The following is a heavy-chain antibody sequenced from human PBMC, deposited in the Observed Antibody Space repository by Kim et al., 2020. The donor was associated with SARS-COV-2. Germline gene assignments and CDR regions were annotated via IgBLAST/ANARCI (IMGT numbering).Heavy chain of an antibody. D-gene: IGHD5-18*01. CDR2: IHYSGST. V-gene: IGHV4-59*08. CDR3: ARQGTSYPYYFDY. CDR1: GGSISSYY. Sequence: SETLSLTCTFAGGSISSYYWSWIRQPPGKGLEWIGYIHYSGSTNYNPSLKSRVTISVDTSKNQFSLNLSSVTAADTAVYYCARQGTSYPYYFDYWDQGTLVTVSS. J-gene: IGHJ4*02.